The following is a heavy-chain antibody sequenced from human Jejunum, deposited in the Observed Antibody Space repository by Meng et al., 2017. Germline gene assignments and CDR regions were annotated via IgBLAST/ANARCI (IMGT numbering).Heavy chain of an antibody. CDR1: GASLHTGGYS. CDR3: VRGGFGYSVHFDY. J-gene: IGHJ4*02. V-gene: IGHV4-31*03. CDR2: TYYDGST. Sequence: QAQLQESGPRLVTPSQTLPLTCTVSGASLHTGGYSWGWIRQHPEKGLEWVGYTYYDGSTYSNTSLRSRPTISLDSSRSRISLKLTSVTDADTATYYCVRGGFGYSVHFDYWGQGILVTVSS. D-gene: IGHD5/OR15-5a*01.